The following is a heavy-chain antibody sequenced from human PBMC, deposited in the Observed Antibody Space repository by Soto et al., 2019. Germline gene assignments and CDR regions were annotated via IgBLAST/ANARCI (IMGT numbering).Heavy chain of an antibody. D-gene: IGHD1-1*01. CDR1: GFSLTSRPLG. Sequence: QITLKESGPTLVKPTETLTLTCSFSGFSLTSRPLGVGWIRQPPGKALECLALIYWDDDKRYSPSLRSRLAITKDTQKNQVVLRMTNVDPTDTATYYCAHRRGGVDWNDGDFDFCGQGTLVTVSS. V-gene: IGHV2-5*02. J-gene: IGHJ4*02. CDR3: AHRRGGVDWNDGDFDF. CDR2: IYWDDDK.